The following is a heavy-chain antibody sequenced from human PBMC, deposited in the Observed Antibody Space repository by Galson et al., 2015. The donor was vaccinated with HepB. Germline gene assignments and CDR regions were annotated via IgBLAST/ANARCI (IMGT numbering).Heavy chain of an antibody. V-gene: IGHV3-21*01. CDR2: ISSSGSYS. J-gene: IGHJ3*02. Sequence: SLRLSCAASGFTLSAYDMHWIRQAPGKGLEWVSSISSSGSYSYYADSLQGRFGVSRDNAKNSLFLQVNSLRAEDTAVYYCARERDRSDSDDAFDIWGQGTRVAVSS. CDR1: GFTLSAYD. CDR3: ARERDRSDSDDAFDI. D-gene: IGHD3-22*01.